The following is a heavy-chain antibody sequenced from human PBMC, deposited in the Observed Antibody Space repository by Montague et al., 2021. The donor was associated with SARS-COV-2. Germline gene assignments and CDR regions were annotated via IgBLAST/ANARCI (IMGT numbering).Heavy chain of an antibody. J-gene: IGHJ3*01. CDR2: INGGGSGT. Sequence: SLRLSCPASGFSFRTYWMAWVRQAPGKGLVWVSSINGGGSGTTYPDSVKGRFAISRDNAKNTLYLQMNSLRVDDTAVYYCLRENYGAFDAWGQGTMVTVSS. CDR1: GFSFRTYW. V-gene: IGHV3-74*01. D-gene: IGHD3-10*01. CDR3: LRENYGAFDA.